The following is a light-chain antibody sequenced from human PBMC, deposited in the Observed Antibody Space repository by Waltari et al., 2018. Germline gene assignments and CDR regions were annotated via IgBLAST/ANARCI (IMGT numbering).Light chain of an antibody. CDR1: QIVVFSSNNKNY. CDR2: WAS. V-gene: IGKV4-1*01. J-gene: IGKJ2*01. Sequence: DIVLTQSPEYLPVSLGERAPINCKSSQIVVFSSNNKNYLAWYQQKPGQPPKLLITWASTRESGVPDRFSGSGSETDFTLTISSLQAEDVAVYYCQQCYTFPYTFGQGTKLEIK. CDR3: QQCYTFPYT.